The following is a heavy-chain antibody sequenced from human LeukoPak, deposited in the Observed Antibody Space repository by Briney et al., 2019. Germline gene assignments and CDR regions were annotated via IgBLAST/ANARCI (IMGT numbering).Heavy chain of an antibody. CDR1: GYTFTKSDY. CDR2: INPSDGTT. CDR3: ARGPTDMDLDY. D-gene: IGHD3/OR15-3a*01. Sequence: ASVKVSCKSSGYTFTKSDYIHWVRQAPGQGLEWMGIINPSDGTTFYAQKFQGRVTLTRDTSTNTVFMELSSLRSDDTAVFYCARGPTDMDLDYWGQGSLVTVSS. V-gene: IGHV1-46*01. J-gene: IGHJ4*02.